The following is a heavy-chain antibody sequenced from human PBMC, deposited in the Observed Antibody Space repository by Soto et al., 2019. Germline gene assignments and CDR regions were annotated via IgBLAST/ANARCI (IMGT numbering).Heavy chain of an antibody. CDR2: IYHSGST. CDR3: AKHGYYEYFQY. D-gene: IGHD5-18*01. V-gene: IGHV4-61*01. J-gene: IGHJ1*01. CDR1: GGSVSSGSDY. Sequence: PSETLSLTCTVSGGSVSSGSDYWSWIRQPPGKGLEWIAYIYHSGSTNYNPSLKSRVTISVDTSKNQFSLNLRPVTAADTAVYYCAKHGYYEYFQYWGQGTLVTVSS.